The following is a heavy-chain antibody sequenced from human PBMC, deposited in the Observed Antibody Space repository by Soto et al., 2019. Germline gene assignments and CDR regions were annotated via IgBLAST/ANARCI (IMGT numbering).Heavy chain of an antibody. V-gene: IGHV4-59*01. J-gene: IGHJ4*02. CDR2: IYYSGST. CDR1: GDSISGYY. D-gene: IGHD6-13*01. Sequence: SETLSLTCTVSGDSISGYYWSWLRQTTGKGMVWIGYIYYSGSTNYNPSLKSRVTISVDTSKNQFSLKLSSVTAADTAVYYCASTHIAAAGTAFDYWGQGTLVTV. CDR3: ASTHIAAAGTAFDY.